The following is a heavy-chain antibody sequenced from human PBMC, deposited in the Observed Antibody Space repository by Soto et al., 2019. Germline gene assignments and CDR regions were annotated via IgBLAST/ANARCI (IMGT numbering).Heavy chain of an antibody. Sequence: GGSVRRSCADSGFAFSSSAMSWVGQAPGKGLECCSGSGTTYGSTYYTASVKGRFTISRDNSKNTLFLQMDSPRAEDTATYFCERAASCRAAVCDHFGYWGQEALVTVSS. CDR2: SGTTYGST. CDR1: GFAFSSSA. D-gene: IGHD2-15*01. V-gene: IGHV3-23*01. J-gene: IGHJ4*02. CDR3: ERAASCRAAVCDHFGY.